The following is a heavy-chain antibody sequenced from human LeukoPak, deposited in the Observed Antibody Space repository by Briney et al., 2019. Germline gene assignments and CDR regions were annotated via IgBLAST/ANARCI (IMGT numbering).Heavy chain of an antibody. J-gene: IGHJ3*02. Sequence: PGGSLRLSCAASGFTFSNYAMGWVRQAPGKGLEWVSAISGSVGRTYYADSVKGRFTISRDNSKNTLYLQMNSLRAEDTAICYCAKGRDFDIFPDAFDIWGQGTMVTVSS. D-gene: IGHD3-9*01. CDR1: GFTFSNYA. CDR2: ISGSVGRT. V-gene: IGHV3-23*01. CDR3: AKGRDFDIFPDAFDI.